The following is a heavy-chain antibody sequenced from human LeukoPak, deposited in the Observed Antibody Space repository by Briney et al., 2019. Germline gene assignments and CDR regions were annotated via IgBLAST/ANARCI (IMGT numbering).Heavy chain of an antibody. CDR2: VYHVGTT. D-gene: IGHD6-13*01. Sequence: SETLSLICTVSGYSISSGYFWGWIRQPPGKGLEWIGVYHVGTTDYNPSLKSRVTISVDRSKNQMFLKLSSVTAADTAVYYCARCLGFLIGSSWYPDAFDIWGQGTMVTVSS. CDR3: ARCLGFLIGSSWYPDAFDI. V-gene: IGHV4-38-2*02. CDR1: GYSISSGYF. J-gene: IGHJ3*02.